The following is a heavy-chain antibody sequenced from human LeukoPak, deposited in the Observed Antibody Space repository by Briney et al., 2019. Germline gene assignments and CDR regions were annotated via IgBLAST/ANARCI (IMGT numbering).Heavy chain of an antibody. D-gene: IGHD3-10*01. CDR1: GFTFSSYG. CDR2: ISYDGSNK. J-gene: IGHJ4*02. Sequence: GGSLRLSCAASGFTFSSYGMHWVRQAPGKGLEGVAVISYDGSNKYYADSVKGRFTISRDNSKNTLYLQMNSLRAEDTAVYYCAKGQYYYGSGSYYFDYWGQGTLVTVSS. CDR3: AKGQYYYGSGSYYFDY. V-gene: IGHV3-30*18.